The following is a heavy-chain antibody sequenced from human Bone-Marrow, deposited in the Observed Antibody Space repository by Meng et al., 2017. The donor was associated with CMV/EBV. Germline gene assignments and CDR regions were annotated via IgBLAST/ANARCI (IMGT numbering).Heavy chain of an antibody. J-gene: IGHJ4*01. CDR3: VRHRGWGYNWKDYYFDY. V-gene: IGHV4-39*01. Sequence: SETLSLTCSASGGSVTSTSYYWGWIRQPPGKGLEWVGTIYYNGNTYYNSSLKSRLFISVDTSRDQFSLKLSSVTAADTAVYYCVRHRGWGYNWKDYYFDYWGQGILVTASS. D-gene: IGHD1-20*01. CDR2: IYYNGNT. CDR1: GGSVTSTSYY.